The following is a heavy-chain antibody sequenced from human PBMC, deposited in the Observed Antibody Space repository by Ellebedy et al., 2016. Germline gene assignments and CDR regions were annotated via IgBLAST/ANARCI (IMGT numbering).Heavy chain of an antibody. Sequence: ASVKVSCXASGYTFTGYYMHWVRQAPGQGLEWMGWINPNSGGTNYAQKFQGRVTMTEDTSTDTAYMELSSLRSEDTAVYYCANFLDSAFDIWGQGTMVTVSS. D-gene: IGHD3-3*01. CDR3: ANFLDSAFDI. CDR1: GYTFTGYY. V-gene: IGHV1-2*02. CDR2: INPNSGGT. J-gene: IGHJ3*02.